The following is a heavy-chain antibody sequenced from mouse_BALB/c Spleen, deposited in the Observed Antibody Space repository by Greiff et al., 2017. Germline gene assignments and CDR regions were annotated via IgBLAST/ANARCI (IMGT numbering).Heavy chain of an antibody. D-gene: IGHD1-1*01. J-gene: IGHJ2*01. CDR1: GYTFSSYW. CDR2: ILPGSGST. CDR3: ARKDYGSGDSFDY. Sequence: VQLQQSGAELMKPGASVKISCKATGYTFSSYWIEWVKQRPGHGLEWIGEILPGSGSTNYNEKFKGKATFTADTSSNTAYMQLSSLTSEDSAVYCCARKDYGSGDSFDYWGQGTTLTVSS. V-gene: IGHV1-9*01.